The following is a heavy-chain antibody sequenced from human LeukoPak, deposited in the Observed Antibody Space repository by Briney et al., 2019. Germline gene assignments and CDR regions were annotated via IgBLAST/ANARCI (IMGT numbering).Heavy chain of an antibody. J-gene: IGHJ6*02. CDR2: ISANNGNT. CDR3: ARGAREWWLPYYYGMDV. Sequence: EASVKVSCKASGYTFTNYGIIWVRQAPGQGLEWMGWISANNGNTNYAQHLQGRVTMTTGSSTSTAYMELSSLRSEDTAVYYCARGAREWWLPYYYGMDVWGQGTTVTVSS. V-gene: IGHV1-18*01. D-gene: IGHD2-15*01. CDR1: GYTFTNYG.